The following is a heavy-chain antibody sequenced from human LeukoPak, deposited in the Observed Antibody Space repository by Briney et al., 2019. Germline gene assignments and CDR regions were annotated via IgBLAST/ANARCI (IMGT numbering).Heavy chain of an antibody. CDR1: GFTLSSYW. D-gene: IGHD3-10*01. Sequence: GGSLRLSCTASGFTLSSYWMIWVRQAPGKGLECVANINQDGSERYYVDSVKGRFTISRENAKNLLYLQMSSLRAEDTAVYYCAKIIRVIMPYFDYWGQGTLVTVSS. CDR2: INQDGSER. V-gene: IGHV3-7*03. CDR3: AKIIRVIMPYFDY. J-gene: IGHJ4*02.